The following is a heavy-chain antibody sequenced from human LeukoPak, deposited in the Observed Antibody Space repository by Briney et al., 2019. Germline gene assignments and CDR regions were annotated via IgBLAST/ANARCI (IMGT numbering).Heavy chain of an antibody. V-gene: IGHV3-7*01. CDR3: ARSGVGVKDY. J-gene: IGHJ4*02. CDR1: GFTFSSYW. CDR2: IKQNGDEK. D-gene: IGHD1-26*01. Sequence: GGSLRLSCAASGFTFSSYWMNWLRQAPGKGLEWVANIKQNGDEKYYVDSVKGRFTISRDNAKNSLYLQMYSLRVEDTAVYYCARSGVGVKDYWGQGTLVTVSS.